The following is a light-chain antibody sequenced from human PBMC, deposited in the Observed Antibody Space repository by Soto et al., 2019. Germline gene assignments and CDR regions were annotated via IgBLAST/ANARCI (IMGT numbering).Light chain of an antibody. CDR1: QSVSSN. CDR2: GAS. V-gene: IGKV3-15*01. CDR3: QQYNNWPPT. Sequence: EIVMTQSPATLSVSPGERATLSCRASQSVSSNLAWYQQKPGQAPRLLTYGASTRATGIPARFSGSASGTEFTLTISSLQSEDFAVYYRQQYNNWPPTFGQGTKVDIK. J-gene: IGKJ1*01.